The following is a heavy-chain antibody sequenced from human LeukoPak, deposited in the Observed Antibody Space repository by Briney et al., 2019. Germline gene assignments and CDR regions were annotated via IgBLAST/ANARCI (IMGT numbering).Heavy chain of an antibody. J-gene: IGHJ4*02. CDR2: IYYSGST. Sequence: KPSETLSLTCTVSYGSISSYYWSWIRQPPGKGLEWIGYIYYSGSTNYNPSLKSRVTISVDTSKNQFSLKLSSVTAADTTVYYCARVRFLEYLSSYYFDYWGQGTLVTVSS. D-gene: IGHD3-3*01. CDR1: YGSISSYY. CDR3: ARVRFLEYLSSYYFDY. V-gene: IGHV4-59*01.